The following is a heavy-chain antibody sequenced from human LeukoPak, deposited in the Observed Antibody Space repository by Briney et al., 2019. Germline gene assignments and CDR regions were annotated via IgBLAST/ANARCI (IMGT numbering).Heavy chain of an antibody. V-gene: IGHV1-69*05. Sequence: GSSVKVSCKASGGTFSSYAISWVRQAPGQGLEWMGGIIPIFGTANYAQKLQGRVTMTTDTSTSTAYMELRSLRSDDTAVYYCARGYCSSTSCHYYYYMDVWGKGTTVTVSS. CDR1: GGTFSSYA. D-gene: IGHD2-2*01. CDR3: ARGYCSSTSCHYYYYMDV. CDR2: IIPIFGTA. J-gene: IGHJ6*03.